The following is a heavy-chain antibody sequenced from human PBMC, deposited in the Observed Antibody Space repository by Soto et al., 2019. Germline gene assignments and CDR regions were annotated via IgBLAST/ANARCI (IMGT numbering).Heavy chain of an antibody. D-gene: IGHD1-7*01. J-gene: IGHJ5*02. CDR1: GCTFSSYA. Sequence: AVKVSCKASGCTFSSYAISWVRQAPGQGLEWMGGIIPIFGTANYAQKFQGRVTITADESTNTAYMELSSLRSEDTAVYYCARDEGTIGWFDPWGQGTLVTVSS. V-gene: IGHV1-69*13. CDR2: IIPIFGTA. CDR3: ARDEGTIGWFDP.